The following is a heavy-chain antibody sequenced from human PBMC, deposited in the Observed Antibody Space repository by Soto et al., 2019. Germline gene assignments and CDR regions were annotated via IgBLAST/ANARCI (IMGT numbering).Heavy chain of an antibody. V-gene: IGHV1-24*01. CDR2: FDPEDGET. CDR3: AVGIKLERPMAIDY. D-gene: IGHD1-1*01. CDR1: GYTLTELS. J-gene: IGHJ4*02. Sequence: GASVKVSCKVSGYTLTELSMHWVRQAPGKGLEWMGGFDPEDGETIYAQKFQGRVTMTEDTSTDTAYMELSSLRSEDTAVYYCAVGIKLERPMAIDYWGQGTLVTVSS.